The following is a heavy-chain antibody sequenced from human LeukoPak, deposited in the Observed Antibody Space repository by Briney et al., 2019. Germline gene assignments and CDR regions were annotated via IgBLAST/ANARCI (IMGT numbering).Heavy chain of an antibody. V-gene: IGHV5-51*01. CDR2: IYPGDSDV. Sequence: GESLQISCKGSGYNITNYWIGWVRQVPGKGLEWMGIIYPGDSDVRYSPSFQGQVTISADKSINTAYLQRSSLKASDTAIYYCASLQKPGWFDPWGQGTLVTVSS. CDR3: ASLQKPGWFDP. D-gene: IGHD4-11*01. J-gene: IGHJ5*02. CDR1: GYNITNYW.